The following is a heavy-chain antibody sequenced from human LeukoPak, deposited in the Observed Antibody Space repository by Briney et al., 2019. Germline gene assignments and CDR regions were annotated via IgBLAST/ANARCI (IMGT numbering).Heavy chain of an antibody. V-gene: IGHV3-66*01. Sequence: GGSLRLSCAASGFTVSSNYMSWVRQAPGKGLEWVSVIYSGVSTYSPASLNATFTISRHNSKNTLYLQMTILRAEDTAVYYCARSPPLVTRRYYGMVVWGQGTTVTVSS. J-gene: IGHJ6*02. CDR3: ARSPPLVTRRYYGMVV. CDR2: IYSGVST. D-gene: IGHD3-9*01. CDR1: GFTVSSNY.